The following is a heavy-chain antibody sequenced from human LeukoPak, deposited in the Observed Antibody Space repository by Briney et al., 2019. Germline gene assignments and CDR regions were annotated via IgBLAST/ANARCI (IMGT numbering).Heavy chain of an antibody. Sequence: SETLSLTCTVSGDSISNYYWGWIRQPPGKGLDWIGFIHYSGTTKYNPSLKSRVTISVDTSKNQFSLKLSSVTAADTAVYYCARTIFGLMTQHDFDNWGQGTLVTVSS. CDR3: ARTIFGLMTQHDFDN. D-gene: IGHD3/OR15-3a*01. CDR1: GDSISNYY. V-gene: IGHV4-59*01. CDR2: IHYSGTT. J-gene: IGHJ4*02.